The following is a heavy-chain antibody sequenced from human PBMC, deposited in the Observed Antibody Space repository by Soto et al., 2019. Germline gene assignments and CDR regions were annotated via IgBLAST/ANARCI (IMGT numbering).Heavy chain of an antibody. D-gene: IGHD3-3*01. J-gene: IGHJ6*02. CDR3: ARDYDFWSGYYGFGMDV. CDR2: IIPIFGTA. V-gene: IGHV1-69*06. CDR1: GDTFSSYA. Sequence: SVKVSCKASGDTFSSYAISWVRQAPGQGLEWMGGIIPIFGTANYAQKFQGRVTITADKSTSTAYMELSSLRSEDTAVYYCARDYDFWSGYYGFGMDVWGQGTTVTVSS.